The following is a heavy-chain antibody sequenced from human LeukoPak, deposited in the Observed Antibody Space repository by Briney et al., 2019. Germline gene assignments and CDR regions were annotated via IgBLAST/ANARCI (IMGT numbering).Heavy chain of an antibody. J-gene: IGHJ3*02. V-gene: IGHV3-48*02. CDR2: ISRSSSTI. CDR3: ARDQFYAFDI. CDR1: GFTFSGYY. Sequence: GGSLRLSCAGSGFTFSGYYMIWVRQAPGKGLEWVSYISRSSSTIYYADSVKGRFTISRDNAKNSLYLQMNSLRDEDTAVYYCARDQFYAFDIWGQGTMVTVSS.